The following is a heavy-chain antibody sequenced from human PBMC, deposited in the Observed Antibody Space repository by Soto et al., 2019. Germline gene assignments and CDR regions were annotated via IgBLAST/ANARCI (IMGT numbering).Heavy chain of an antibody. CDR3: ARDLSVAGPDY. J-gene: IGHJ4*02. CDR2: ISYDESDK. Sequence: GSLRLSCAASGFTFRSYAMHWVRQAPGKGLEWVAVISYDESDKYYADSLKGRFTISRDNSKNTLYLQMNSLRGEDTAVYYCARDLSVAGPDYWGQGTLVTVSS. CDR1: GFTFRSYA. D-gene: IGHD6-19*01. V-gene: IGHV3-30*03.